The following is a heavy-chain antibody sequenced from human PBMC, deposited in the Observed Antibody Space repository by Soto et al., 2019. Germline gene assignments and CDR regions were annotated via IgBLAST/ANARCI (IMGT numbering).Heavy chain of an antibody. V-gene: IGHV3-23*01. Sequence: GGSLRLSCAASGFTFSTYAMTWVRQAPGKGLEWVSGVSGSGGTTYYADSVKGRFTISRDNSKNTLYLQMNSLRAEDTAVYYCANEKLGGVNNYWGQGTLVTVSS. CDR3: ANEKLGGVNNY. D-gene: IGHD3-16*01. CDR1: GFTFSTYA. CDR2: VSGSGGTT. J-gene: IGHJ4*02.